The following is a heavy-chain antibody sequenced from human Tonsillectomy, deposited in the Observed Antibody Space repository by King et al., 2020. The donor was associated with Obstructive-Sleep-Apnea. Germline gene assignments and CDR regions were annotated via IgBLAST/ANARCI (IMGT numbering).Heavy chain of an antibody. D-gene: IGHD1-26*01. J-gene: IGHJ4*02. V-gene: IGHV4-59*01. CDR3: ARAYYYYFDY. CDR2: IYYSGST. Sequence: QLQESGPGLVKPSETLSLTCTVSGGSISSYYWSWIRQPPGKGLEWMGYIYYSGSTDYNPSLKSRVTISVDTSKNQFSLKLSSVTAADTAVYYCARAYYYYFDYWGQGTLVTVSS. CDR1: GGSISSYY.